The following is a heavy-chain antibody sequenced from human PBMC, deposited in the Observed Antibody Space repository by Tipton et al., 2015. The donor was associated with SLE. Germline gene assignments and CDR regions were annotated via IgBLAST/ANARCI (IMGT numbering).Heavy chain of an antibody. CDR1: GGSISSGSYS. CDR2: FYSGFT. CDR3: ARELDTFDI. J-gene: IGHJ3*02. V-gene: IGHV4-61*02. Sequence: LRLSCTVSGGSISSGSYSWNWIRQPAGKGLEWIGRFYSGFTTYNPSLNSRATMSVDTSKNHFSLKLISVTAADTAVYYCARELDTFDIWGQGTMVTVSS.